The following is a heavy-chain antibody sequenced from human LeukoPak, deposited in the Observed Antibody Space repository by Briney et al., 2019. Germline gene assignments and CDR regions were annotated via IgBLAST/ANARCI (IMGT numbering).Heavy chain of an antibody. J-gene: IGHJ4*02. CDR3: ARVSYYDSSGNRGAFDY. V-gene: IGHV4-34*01. Sequence: SETLSLTCAVYGGSFSGYYWSWIRQPPGKGLEWIGEINHSGSTNYNPSLKSRVTISVDKSKNQFSRKLSSVTAADTAVYYCARVSYYDSSGNRGAFDYWGQGPLVTVSS. CDR1: GGSFSGYY. CDR2: INHSGST. D-gene: IGHD3-22*01.